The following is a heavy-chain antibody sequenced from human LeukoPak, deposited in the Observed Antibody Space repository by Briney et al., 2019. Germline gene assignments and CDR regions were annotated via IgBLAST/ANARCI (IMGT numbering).Heavy chain of an antibody. Sequence: GRSLRLSCAASGFTFSSYVMHWVRQAPGKGLEWVAVIWYDGSNKYYADSVKGRFTISRDNSKNTLYLQMNSLRAEDTAVYYCARDSGSVRFLEWFFDYWGQGTLVTVSS. V-gene: IGHV3-33*01. CDR2: IWYDGSNK. CDR3: ARDSGSVRFLEWFFDY. D-gene: IGHD3-3*01. J-gene: IGHJ4*02. CDR1: GFTFSSYV.